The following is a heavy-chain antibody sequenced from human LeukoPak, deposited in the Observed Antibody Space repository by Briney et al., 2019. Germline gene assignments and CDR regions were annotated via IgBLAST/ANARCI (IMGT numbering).Heavy chain of an antibody. Sequence: SGGSLRLSCAASGFTFSSDSMNWVRQAPGKGLEWVSYISSSSGTIYYADSVKGRFTVSRDNAKNSLYLQMNSLRAEDTAVYYCARSLGDNSHYYHGMDVWGQGTTVTVSS. CDR3: ARSLGDNSHYYHGMDV. CDR2: ISSSSGTI. V-gene: IGHV3-48*04. J-gene: IGHJ6*02. D-gene: IGHD4-23*01. CDR1: GFTFSSDS.